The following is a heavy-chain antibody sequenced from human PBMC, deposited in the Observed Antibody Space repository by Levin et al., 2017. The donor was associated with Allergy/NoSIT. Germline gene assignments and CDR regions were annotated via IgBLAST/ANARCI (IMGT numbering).Heavy chain of an antibody. J-gene: IGHJ5*02. D-gene: IGHD6-13*01. CDR2: IYPGDSDT. CDR3: ARLPGIAAAGIFARRLQFSGELLGWFDP. Sequence: GESLKISCKGSGYSFTSYWIGWVRQMPGKGLEWMGIIYPGDSDTRYSPSFQGQVTISADKSISTAYLQWSSLKASDTAMYYCARLPGIAAAGIFARRLQFSGELLGWFDPWGQGTLVTVSS. CDR1: GYSFTSYW. V-gene: IGHV5-51*01.